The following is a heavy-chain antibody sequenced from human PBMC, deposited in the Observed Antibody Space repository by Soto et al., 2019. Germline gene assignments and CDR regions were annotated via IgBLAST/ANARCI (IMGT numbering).Heavy chain of an antibody. V-gene: IGHV5-51*01. CDR2: IYPGDSDT. CDR3: ARHMVDSSGYYYPSPHYFDY. D-gene: IGHD3-22*01. Sequence: PGESLKISCKGSGYSFTSYWVGGVRQMPGKGLEWMGVIYPGDSDTRYSPSFHGQVTISADKSISTAYLQWSSLKASDTAKYYCARHMVDSSGYYYPSPHYFDYWGQGTLVTVSS. CDR1: GYSFTSYW. J-gene: IGHJ4*02.